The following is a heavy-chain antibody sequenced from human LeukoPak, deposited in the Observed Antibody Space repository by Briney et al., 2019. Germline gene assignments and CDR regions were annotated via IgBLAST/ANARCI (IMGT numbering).Heavy chain of an antibody. CDR1: GYTFTGYY. J-gene: IGHJ6*02. V-gene: IGHV1-2*06. Sequence: ASVKVSCKASGYTFTGYYMHWVRQAPGQGLEWMGRINPNSGGTNYAQKFQGRVTMTRDTSISTAYMGLSRLRSDDTAVYYCARDWTPYCSSTSCYGTNRVYYYYYGMDVWGQGTTVTVSS. CDR2: INPNSGGT. D-gene: IGHD2-2*01. CDR3: ARDWTPYCSSTSCYGTNRVYYYYYGMDV.